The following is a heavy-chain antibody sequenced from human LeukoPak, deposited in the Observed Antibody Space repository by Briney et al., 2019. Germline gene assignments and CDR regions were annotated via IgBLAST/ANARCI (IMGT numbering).Heavy chain of an antibody. CDR2: ISWNSGSI. CDR1: GFTFDDYA. Sequence: SLRLSCAASGFTFDDYAMHWVRQAPGKGLEWVSGISWNSGSIGYADSVKGRFTISRDNAKNSLYLQMNSLRAEDMALYYCAKGIFGVVRYPFDYWGQGTLVTVSS. V-gene: IGHV3-9*03. J-gene: IGHJ4*02. CDR3: AKGIFGVVRYPFDY. D-gene: IGHD3-3*01.